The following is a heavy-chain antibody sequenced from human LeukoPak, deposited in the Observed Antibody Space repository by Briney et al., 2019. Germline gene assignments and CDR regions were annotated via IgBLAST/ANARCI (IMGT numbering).Heavy chain of an antibody. J-gene: IGHJ5*02. CDR2: IRSKAYGGTT. V-gene: IGHV3-49*04. D-gene: IGHD2-21*02. CDR3: TRVMDIVVVTARQYIWFDP. CDR1: GFTFGDYA. Sequence: GRSLRLSCTASGFTFGDYAMSWVRQAPGKGLEWVGFIRSKAYGGTTEYAASVKGRFTISRDDSRSIAYLQMNSLKTEDTAVYYCTRVMDIVVVTARQYIWFDPWGQGTLVTVSS.